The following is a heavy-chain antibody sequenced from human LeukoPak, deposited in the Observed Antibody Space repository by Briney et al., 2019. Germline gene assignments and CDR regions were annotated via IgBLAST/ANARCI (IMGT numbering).Heavy chain of an antibody. Sequence: PSETLSLTCTVSSGSISTSNYYWGWVRQPPGKALEWIGNIFYSGNTYDNPSLKSRVTISVDTSKNQFSLKLNSVTAADTAVYYCARHRSKWLQSSFDYWGQGTLVTVSS. D-gene: IGHD5-24*01. CDR3: ARHRSKWLQSSFDY. V-gene: IGHV4-39*01. CDR1: SGSISTSNYY. CDR2: IFYSGNT. J-gene: IGHJ4*02.